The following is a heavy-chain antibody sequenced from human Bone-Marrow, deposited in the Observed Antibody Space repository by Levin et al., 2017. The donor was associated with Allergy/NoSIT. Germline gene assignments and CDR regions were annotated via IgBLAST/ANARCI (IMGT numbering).Heavy chain of an antibody. V-gene: IGHV4-59*01. CDR2: IYYSGST. Sequence: SETLSLTCTVSGGSISSYYWSWIRQPPGKGLEWIGYIYYSGSTNYNPSLKSRVTISVDTSKNQFSLKLSSVTAADTAVYYCASSGDDITIRAYYYYGMDVWGQGTTVTVSS. CDR3: ASSGDDITIRAYYYYGMDV. D-gene: IGHD3-3*01. CDR1: GGSISSYY. J-gene: IGHJ6*02.